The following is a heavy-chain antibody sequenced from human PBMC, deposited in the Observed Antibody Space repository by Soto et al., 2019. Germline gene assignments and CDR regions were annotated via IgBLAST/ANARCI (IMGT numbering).Heavy chain of an antibody. CDR2: INPSGGST. D-gene: IGHD2-15*01. J-gene: IGHJ5*02. Sequence: GGSVKVSCKASGYTFTSYYMHWVRQAPGQGLEWMGIINPSGGSTSYAQKFQGRVTMTRDTSTSTVYMELSSLRSEDTAVYYCARDGARCSGGSCFSLGAPGWFDPWGQGTLVTVYS. CDR3: ARDGARCSGGSCFSLGAPGWFDP. V-gene: IGHV1-46*03. CDR1: GYTFTSYY.